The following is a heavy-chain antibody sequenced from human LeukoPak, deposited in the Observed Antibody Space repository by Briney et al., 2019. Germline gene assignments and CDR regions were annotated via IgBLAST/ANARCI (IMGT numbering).Heavy chain of an antibody. J-gene: IGHJ4*02. CDR2: IIPISATT. CDR3: ARAGSAGQGLSHLDY. Sequence: SVKVSCKASGGTFSSYAISWVRQARGQGLEWMGGIIPISATTNYAQNFQGRVTITADKSTSTAYMELSSLRSEDTAMYFCARAGSAGQGLSHLDYWGQGTLVTVSS. V-gene: IGHV1-69*06. D-gene: IGHD3-10*01. CDR1: GGTFSSYA.